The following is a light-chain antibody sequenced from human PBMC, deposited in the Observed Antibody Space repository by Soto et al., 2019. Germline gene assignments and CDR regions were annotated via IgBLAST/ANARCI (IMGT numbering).Light chain of an antibody. CDR1: QSVSSSY. Sequence: EIVLTQSPGTLSLSPGERATLSCRASQSVSSSYLAWYQQKPGQAPRLLIYGASSRATGIPDRFSGSGYGTDFTLTNSRLEPEDFAVYYCQQYGSSPYTFGQGPKLEIK. CDR3: QQYGSSPYT. CDR2: GAS. J-gene: IGKJ2*01. V-gene: IGKV3-20*01.